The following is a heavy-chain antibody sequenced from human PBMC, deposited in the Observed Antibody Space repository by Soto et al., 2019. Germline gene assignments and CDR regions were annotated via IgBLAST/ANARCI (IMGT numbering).Heavy chain of an antibody. D-gene: IGHD6-13*01. J-gene: IGHJ4*02. CDR2: IYYSGST. V-gene: IGHV4-59*01. Sequence: SETLSLTCTVSGGSISSYYWSWIRQPPGKGLEWIGYIYYSGSTNYNPSLKSRVTISVDTSKNQFSLKLSSVTAADTAVYYCAGSYSSSWYWYYFDYWGQGTLVTVSS. CDR3: AGSYSSSWYWYYFDY. CDR1: GGSISSYY.